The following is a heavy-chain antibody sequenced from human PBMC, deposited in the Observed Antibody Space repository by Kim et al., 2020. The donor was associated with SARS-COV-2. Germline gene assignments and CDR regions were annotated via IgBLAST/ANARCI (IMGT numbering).Heavy chain of an antibody. Sequence: GGSLRLSCAASGFTFSSYGMHWVRQAPGKGLEWVAVISYDGSNKYYADSVKGRFTISRDNSKNTLYLQMNSLRAEDTAVYYCARVNPDHYDILSEGRGMDVWGQGTTVTVSS. CDR3: ARVNPDHYDILSEGRGMDV. CDR1: GFTFSSYG. J-gene: IGHJ6*02. D-gene: IGHD3-9*01. CDR2: ISYDGSNK. V-gene: IGHV3-33*05.